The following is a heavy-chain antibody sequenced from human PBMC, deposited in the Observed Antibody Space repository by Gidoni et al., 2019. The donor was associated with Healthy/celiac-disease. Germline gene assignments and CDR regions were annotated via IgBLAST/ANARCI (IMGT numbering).Heavy chain of an antibody. D-gene: IGHD2-15*01. V-gene: IGHV3-9*01. Sequence: EVQLVESGGGLVQPGRSLRLSCAASGFTFDDYAMHWVRQAPGKGLEWVSGISWNSGSIGYADSVKGRFTISRDNAKNSLYLQMNSLRAEDTALYYCAKVGTIYCSGGSCYPGGFDYWGQGTLVTVSS. CDR3: AKVGTIYCSGGSCYPGGFDY. CDR1: GFTFDDYA. CDR2: ISWNSGSI. J-gene: IGHJ4*02.